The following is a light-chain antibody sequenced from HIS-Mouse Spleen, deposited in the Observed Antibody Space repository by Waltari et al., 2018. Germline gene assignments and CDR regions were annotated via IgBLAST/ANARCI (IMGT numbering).Light chain of an antibody. CDR2: EVS. CDR3: SSYTSSSTYV. J-gene: IGLJ1*01. CDR1: SSDVGGYNS. Sequence: QSALTQPASVSGSPGQSITISCTGPSSDVGGYNSVSWYQQHPGKAPKLMIYEVSNRPSGVSNRFSGSKSGNTASLTISGLQAEDEADYYCSSYTSSSTYVFGTGTKVTVL. V-gene: IGLV2-14*01.